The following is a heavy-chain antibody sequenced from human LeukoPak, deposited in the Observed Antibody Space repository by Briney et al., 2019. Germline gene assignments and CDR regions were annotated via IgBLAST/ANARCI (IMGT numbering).Heavy chain of an antibody. CDR2: VNSDGFST. V-gene: IGHV3-74*01. CDR1: GFTFSSYW. Sequence: PGGSLRLSCAASGFTFSSYWMHWVRQVPGRGLVWVSRVNSDGFSTSYADSVKGRFTISRDNAKNTLYLQMNSLRAEDTAVYYCANYGDYFDYWGQGTLVTVSS. J-gene: IGHJ4*02. D-gene: IGHD4-17*01. CDR3: ANYGDYFDY.